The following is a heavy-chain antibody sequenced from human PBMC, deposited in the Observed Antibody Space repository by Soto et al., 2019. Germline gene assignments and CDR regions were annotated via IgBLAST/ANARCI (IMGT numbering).Heavy chain of an antibody. CDR3: ARDFHYYDSSGYYTPWPDAFDI. Sequence: ASVKVSCKASGYTLTNYAMHWVRQAPGQRLEWMGWINAGNGNTKYSQKFQGRVTITRDTSASTAYMELSSLRSEDTAVYYCARDFHYYDSSGYYTPWPDAFDIWGQGTMVTVSS. CDR1: GYTLTNYA. J-gene: IGHJ3*02. V-gene: IGHV1-3*01. D-gene: IGHD3-22*01. CDR2: INAGNGNT.